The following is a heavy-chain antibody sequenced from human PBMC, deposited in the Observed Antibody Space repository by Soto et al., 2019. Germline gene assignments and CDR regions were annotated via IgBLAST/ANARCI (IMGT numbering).Heavy chain of an antibody. V-gene: IGHV3-23*01. D-gene: IGHD2-15*01. CDR3: AKDLRGGYCSGGSCYLTPPFDY. CDR1: GFTFSSYA. CDR2: ISGSGGST. Sequence: GGSLRLSCAASGFTFSSYAMSWVRQAPGKGLEWVSAISGSGGSTYYADSVKGRFTISRDNSKNTLYLQMNSLRAEDTAVYYCAKDLRGGYCSGGSCYLTPPFDYWGQGTLVTVSS. J-gene: IGHJ4*02.